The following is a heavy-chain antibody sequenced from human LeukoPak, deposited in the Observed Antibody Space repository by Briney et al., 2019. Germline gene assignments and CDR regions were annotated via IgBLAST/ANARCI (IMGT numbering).Heavy chain of an antibody. CDR2: IVVGSATT. CDR3: AADLYYYDSSTSGSRPIFDY. D-gene: IGHD3-22*01. J-gene: IGHJ4*02. Sequence: TSVKVSCKAPGFTFTNSAVQWVRQARGQRLEWIGWIVVGSATTNYAQKFQERATITRHMSTSTVYMELSGLRSEDTAVYYCAADLYYYDSSTSGSRPIFDYWGQGTLVTVSS. CDR1: GFTFTNSA. V-gene: IGHV1-58*01.